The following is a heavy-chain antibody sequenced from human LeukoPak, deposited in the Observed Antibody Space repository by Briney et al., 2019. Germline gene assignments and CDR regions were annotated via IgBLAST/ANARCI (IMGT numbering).Heavy chain of an antibody. CDR1: GFTFSTYW. Sequence: GGSLRLSCAASGFTFSTYWMTWVRQAPGKGLEWVANIKQDGSEKYYVDSVKGRFTVSRDNAKNSLYLQMNSLRDEDTAVYCCAREWVVATIQGAVGRRWFDPWGQGTLVTVSS. V-gene: IGHV3-7*01. CDR2: IKQDGSEK. D-gene: IGHD5-12*01. J-gene: IGHJ5*02. CDR3: AREWVVATIQGAVGRRWFDP.